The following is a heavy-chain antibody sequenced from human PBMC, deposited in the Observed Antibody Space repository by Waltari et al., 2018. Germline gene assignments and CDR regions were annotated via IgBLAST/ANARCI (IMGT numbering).Heavy chain of an antibody. Sequence: QVQLQQWGAGLLKPSETLSLTCAVYGGSFSGYYWSWIRQPPGKGLEWIGEINHSGSNNYNPSLKSRVTISVDTSKNQFSLKLSSVTAADTAVYYCARGGGYSYGYPYYYYMDVWGKGTTVTISS. CDR2: INHSGSN. CDR1: GGSFSGYY. J-gene: IGHJ6*03. CDR3: ARGGGYSYGYPYYYYMDV. D-gene: IGHD5-18*01. V-gene: IGHV4-34*01.